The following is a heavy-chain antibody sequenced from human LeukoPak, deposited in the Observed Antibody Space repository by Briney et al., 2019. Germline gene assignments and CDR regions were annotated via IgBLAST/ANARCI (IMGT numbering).Heavy chain of an antibody. CDR3: ARDQQQLANWFDP. D-gene: IGHD6-13*01. J-gene: IGHJ5*02. CDR2: ISAYNGNT. CDR1: GYIFSNYG. Sequence: ASVKVSCKASGYIFSNYGITWVRQAPGHGLEWMGWISAYNGNTNYAQKLQGRVTMTTDTSTSTAYMELRSLRSDDTAVYYCARDQQQLANWFDPWGQGTLVTVSS. V-gene: IGHV1-18*01.